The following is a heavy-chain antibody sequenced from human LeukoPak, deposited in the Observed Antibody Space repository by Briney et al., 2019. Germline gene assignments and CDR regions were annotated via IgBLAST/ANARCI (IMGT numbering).Heavy chain of an antibody. J-gene: IGHJ5*02. CDR2: INHSGST. V-gene: IGHV4-34*01. CDR3: ARGTHDFWSGYPVYNWFDP. Sequence: PSETLSLTCAVYGGSFSGYYWSWIRQPPGKGLEWIGEINHSGSTNYNPSLKSRVTISVDTSKNQFSLKLSSVTAADTAVYYCARGTHDFWSGYPVYNWFDPWGQGTLVTVSS. D-gene: IGHD3-3*01. CDR1: GGSFSGYY.